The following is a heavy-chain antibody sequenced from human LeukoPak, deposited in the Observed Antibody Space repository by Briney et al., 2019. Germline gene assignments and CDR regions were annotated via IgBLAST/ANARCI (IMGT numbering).Heavy chain of an antibody. CDR1: GGSISSSSYY. Sequence: SETLSLTCTVSGGSISSSSYYWGWIRQPPGKGLEWIGSIYYCGSTNYNPSLKSRVTISVDTSKNQFSLKLSSVTAADTAVYYCARDAGLGYDILTGYYRKGMDVWGQGTTVTVSS. V-gene: IGHV4-39*07. J-gene: IGHJ6*02. D-gene: IGHD3-9*01. CDR3: ARDAGLGYDILTGYYRKGMDV. CDR2: IYYCGST.